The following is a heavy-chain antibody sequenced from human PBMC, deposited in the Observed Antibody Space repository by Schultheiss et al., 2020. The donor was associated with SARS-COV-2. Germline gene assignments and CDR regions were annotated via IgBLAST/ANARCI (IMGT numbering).Heavy chain of an antibody. Sequence: SQTLSLTCAVSGGSISSGGYYWSWIRQHPGKGLEWIGYIYYSGSTNYNPSLKSRVTISVDRSKNQFSLKLSSVTAADTAVYYCASDFWSGYSCILDYWGQGTLVTVSS. D-gene: IGHD3-3*01. J-gene: IGHJ4*02. CDR2: IYYSGST. CDR3: ASDFWSGYSCILDY. CDR1: GGSISSGGYY. V-gene: IGHV4-31*11.